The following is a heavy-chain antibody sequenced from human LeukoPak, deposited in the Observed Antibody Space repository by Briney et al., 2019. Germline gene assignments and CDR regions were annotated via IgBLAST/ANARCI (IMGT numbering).Heavy chain of an antibody. D-gene: IGHD3-22*01. V-gene: IGHV3-21*01. CDR3: ARDKTDYDSSGPSDY. CDR2: ISSSSSYI. Sequence: GGSLRLTCAASGFTFRSYGMHWVRQAPGKGLEWVSSISSSSSYIYYADSVKGRFTISRDNAKNSLYLQMNSLRAEDTAVYYCARDKTDYDSSGPSDYWGQGTLVTVSS. J-gene: IGHJ4*02. CDR1: GFTFRSYG.